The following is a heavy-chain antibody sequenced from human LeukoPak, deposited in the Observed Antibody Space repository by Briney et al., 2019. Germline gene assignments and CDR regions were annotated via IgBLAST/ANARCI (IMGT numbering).Heavy chain of an antibody. Sequence: ASVKVSCKASGYTFTAYNFHWVRQAPGQGLEWMGSINPNSGGTNYAQKFQGRVTMPRDTSISTAYMELSRLRSDDTAVYYCARDPRGGNSYYYYYYMDVWGKGTTVTVSS. J-gene: IGHJ6*03. D-gene: IGHD4-23*01. CDR2: INPNSGGT. V-gene: IGHV1-2*02. CDR1: GYTFTAYN. CDR3: ARDPRGGNSYYYYYYMDV.